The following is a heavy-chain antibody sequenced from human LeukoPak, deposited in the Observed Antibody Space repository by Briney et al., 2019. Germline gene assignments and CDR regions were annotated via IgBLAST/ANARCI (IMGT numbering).Heavy chain of an antibody. Sequence: GGSLRLSCAASGFTFSSYWMHWARQLPGKGLVWVSRISPTGSTTSYADSVKGRFTVSRDNAKNTLYLQVNNLRAEDTAVHYCARGPNSNWSGLDFWGQGTLLTVSS. CDR1: GFTFSSYW. V-gene: IGHV3-74*01. CDR3: ARGPNSNWSGLDF. CDR2: ISPTGSTT. D-gene: IGHD6-6*01. J-gene: IGHJ4*02.